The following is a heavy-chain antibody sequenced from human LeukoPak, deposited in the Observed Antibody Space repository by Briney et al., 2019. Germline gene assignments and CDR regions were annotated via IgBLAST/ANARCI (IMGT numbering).Heavy chain of an antibody. V-gene: IGHV3-21*01. CDR1: GFTFSSYS. CDR2: ISSSSSYI. Sequence: GGSLRLSCAASGFTFSSYSMNWVRQAPGKRLEWVSSISSSSSYIYYADSVKGRFTISRDNAKNSLYLQMNSLRAEDTAVYYCARAGGDSSGWYGYWGQGTLVTVSS. J-gene: IGHJ4*02. CDR3: ARAGGDSSGWYGY. D-gene: IGHD6-19*01.